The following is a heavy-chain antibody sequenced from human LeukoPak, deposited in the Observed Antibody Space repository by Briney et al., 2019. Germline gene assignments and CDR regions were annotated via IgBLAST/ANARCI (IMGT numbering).Heavy chain of an antibody. CDR1: GFTFSSYS. D-gene: IGHD6-13*01. CDR3: ARYFYSSSSFDI. J-gene: IGHJ3*02. V-gene: IGHV3-21*01. CDR2: ISSSSSYI. Sequence: GGSLRLSCAASGFTFSSYSMNWVRRAPGKGLEWVSSISSSSSYIYYADSVKGRFTISRDNAKNSLYLQMNSLRAEDTAVYYCARYFYSSSSFDIWGQGTMVTVSS.